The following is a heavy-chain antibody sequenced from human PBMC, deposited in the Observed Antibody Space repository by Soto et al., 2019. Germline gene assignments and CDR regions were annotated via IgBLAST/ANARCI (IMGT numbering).Heavy chain of an antibody. Sequence: GGSLRLSCAASGFTFSSYWMHWVRQAPGKGLVWVPRINSDGSSTSYADSVKGRFTISRDNAKNTLYLQMNSLRAEDTAVYYCASAFGYYYDSSGYYLKDYWGQGTLVTVS. CDR3: ASAFGYYYDSSGYYLKDY. V-gene: IGHV3-74*01. CDR1: GFTFSSYW. CDR2: INSDGSST. J-gene: IGHJ4*02. D-gene: IGHD3-22*01.